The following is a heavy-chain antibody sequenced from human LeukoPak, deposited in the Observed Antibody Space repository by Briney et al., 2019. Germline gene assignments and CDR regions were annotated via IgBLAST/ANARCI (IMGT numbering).Heavy chain of an antibody. Sequence: GRSLRLSCAASGFTFSSYGMHWVHQAPGKGLEWVAVIWYDGSNKYYADSVKGRFTISRDNSKNTLYLQMNSLRAEDTAAYYCARGKYCGGDCYSFDYWGQGTLVTVSS. CDR2: IWYDGSNK. D-gene: IGHD2-21*02. CDR3: ARGKYCGGDCYSFDY. V-gene: IGHV3-33*01. J-gene: IGHJ4*02. CDR1: GFTFSSYG.